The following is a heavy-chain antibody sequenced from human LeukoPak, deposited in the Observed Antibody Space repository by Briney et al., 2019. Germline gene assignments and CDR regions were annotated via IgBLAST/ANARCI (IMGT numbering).Heavy chain of an antibody. CDR3: AKDRASAAAGTFGY. CDR1: GFTFSSSA. J-gene: IGHJ4*02. Sequence: PGGSLRLSCAASGFTFSSSAMSWVRQAPGKGLEWVSAISNNGGYTYYADSVQGRFTISRDNSKSTLCLQMNSLRAEDTAVYYCAKDRASAAAGTFGYWGQGTLVTVSS. CDR2: ISNNGGYT. D-gene: IGHD6-13*01. V-gene: IGHV3-23*01.